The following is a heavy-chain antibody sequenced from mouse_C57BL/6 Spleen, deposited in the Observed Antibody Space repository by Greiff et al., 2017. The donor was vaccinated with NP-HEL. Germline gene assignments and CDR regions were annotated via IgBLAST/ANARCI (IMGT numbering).Heavy chain of an antibody. Sequence: VKLVESGPELVKPGASVKLSCKASGYTFTSYDINWVKQRPGQGLEWIGWIYPRDGSTKYNEKFKGKATLTVDTSSSTAYMELHSLTSEDSAVYFCARAGGEFDYYAMDYWGQGTSVTVSS. CDR2: IYPRDGST. J-gene: IGHJ4*01. V-gene: IGHV1-85*01. CDR1: GYTFTSYD. CDR3: ARAGGEFDYYAMDY.